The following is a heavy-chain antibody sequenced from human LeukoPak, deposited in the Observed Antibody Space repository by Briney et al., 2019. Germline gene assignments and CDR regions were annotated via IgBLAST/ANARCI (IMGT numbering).Heavy chain of an antibody. V-gene: IGHV3-49*04. D-gene: IGHD3-16*01. CDR1: GFTFGDYA. J-gene: IGHJ4*02. CDR2: IRSKAYGGTT. Sequence: PGRSLRLSCTASGFTFGDYAMSWVRQAPGKGLEWVGFIRSKAYGGTTEYAATVKGRFTISRDDSKSIAYLQMNSLKTEDTAVYYCTRDPVWGVDYWGQGTLVTVSS. CDR3: TRDPVWGVDY.